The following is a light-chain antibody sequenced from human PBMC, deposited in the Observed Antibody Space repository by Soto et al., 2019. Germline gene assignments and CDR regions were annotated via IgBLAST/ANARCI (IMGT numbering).Light chain of an antibody. Sequence: QSALTQPASVSGSPGQSITISCTGTSSDLGGYNYVSWYQQHPGKAPKLMIYDVSNRPSGVSNRFSGSKSGNMASLTISGLQAEDEADYYCSSYTSSSTLDVFGSGTKLTVL. J-gene: IGLJ1*01. CDR1: SSDLGGYNY. CDR2: DVS. V-gene: IGLV2-14*01. CDR3: SSYTSSSTLDV.